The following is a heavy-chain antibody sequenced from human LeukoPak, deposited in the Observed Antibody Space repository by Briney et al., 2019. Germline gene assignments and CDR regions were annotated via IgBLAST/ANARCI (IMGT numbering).Heavy chain of an antibody. CDR1: GGSFSSYA. Sequence: SMKVSCKASGGSFSSYAISWVRQAPGQGLEWMGGIIPIFGTANYAQKFQGRVTITTDESTSTANMELSSLRSEDTAVYYFARAGGATTEGYYCDYWRQGTLVTVSS. D-gene: IGHD5-24*01. V-gene: IGHV1-69*05. CDR3: ARAGGATTEGYYCDY. CDR2: IIPIFGTA. J-gene: IGHJ4*02.